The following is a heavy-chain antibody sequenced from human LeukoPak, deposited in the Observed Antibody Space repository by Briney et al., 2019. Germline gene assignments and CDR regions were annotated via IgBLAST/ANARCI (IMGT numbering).Heavy chain of an antibody. V-gene: IGHV3-13*01. D-gene: IGHD5-18*01. CDR3: ARGEDTAAELWY. Sequence: GGSLRLSCAASGFAFSSYDMHWVRQASGKGLEWVSGIGAFGDTYYGVAVRGRFTISRDKAKNSLYLQMNSLRAEDTAVYYCARGEDTAAELWYWGQGTLVTVSS. CDR1: GFAFSSYD. J-gene: IGHJ4*02. CDR2: IGAFGDT.